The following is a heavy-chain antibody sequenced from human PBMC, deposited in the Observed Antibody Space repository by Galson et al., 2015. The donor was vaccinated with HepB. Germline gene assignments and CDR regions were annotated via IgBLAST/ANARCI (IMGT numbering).Heavy chain of an antibody. CDR2: FDPEDGET. CDR3: VRFYSSSSAYFDY. Sequence: SVKVSCKVSGYTLTKLSMHWVRQAPGKGLEWMGGFDPEDGETIYAQKFQGRVTMTEDTSTDTAYMELSSLRSEDTAVYYCVRFYSSSSAYFDYWGQGTLVTVSS. J-gene: IGHJ4*02. CDR1: GYTLTKLS. D-gene: IGHD6-6*01. V-gene: IGHV1-24*01.